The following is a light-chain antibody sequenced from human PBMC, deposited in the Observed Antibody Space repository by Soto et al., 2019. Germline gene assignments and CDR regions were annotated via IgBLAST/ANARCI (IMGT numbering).Light chain of an antibody. CDR2: GVT. V-gene: IGLV2-8*01. CDR3: SSYAGSNNLV. Sequence: QSALTQPPSASGSPGQSVTISCTGTSSDVGAYTYVSWYQQHPGKAPKLLIYGVTKRPSGVPDRFSGSKSGDTASLTVSGLQDEDEANYYCSSYAGSNNLVFGGGTKLTVL. CDR1: SSDVGAYTY. J-gene: IGLJ2*01.